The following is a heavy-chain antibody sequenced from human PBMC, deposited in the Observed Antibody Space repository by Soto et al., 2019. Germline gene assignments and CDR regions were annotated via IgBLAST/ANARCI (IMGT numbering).Heavy chain of an antibody. J-gene: IGHJ4*02. CDR3: ARAPVLRFLEWLSSPYYFDY. CDR1: GSTFSSYW. Sequence: GGSLRLSCAASGSTFSSYWMSWVRQAPGKGLEWVANIKQDGSEKYYVDSVKGRFTISRDNAKNSLYLQMNSLRAEDTAVYYCARAPVLRFLEWLSSPYYFDYWGQGTPVTVSS. CDR2: IKQDGSEK. D-gene: IGHD3-3*01. V-gene: IGHV3-7*03.